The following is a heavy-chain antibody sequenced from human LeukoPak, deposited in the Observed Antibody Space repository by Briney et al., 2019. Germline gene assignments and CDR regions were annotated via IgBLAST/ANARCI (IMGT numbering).Heavy chain of an antibody. D-gene: IGHD3-9*01. Sequence: GASVTVSFKASGYTFTDYYLHWVRQAPGQGLEWMGWICAYNGDTNYAQKLKGRVTMTTETSTSTAYMELRSLRSDDTAVYYCARGGQYDTLTGYYTDYWGQGTLVTVSS. CDR3: ARGGQYDTLTGYYTDY. CDR2: ICAYNGDT. V-gene: IGHV1-18*04. CDR1: GYTFTDYY. J-gene: IGHJ4*02.